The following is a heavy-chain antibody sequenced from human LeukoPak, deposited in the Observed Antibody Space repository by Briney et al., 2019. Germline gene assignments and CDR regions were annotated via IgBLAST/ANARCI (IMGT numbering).Heavy chain of an antibody. V-gene: IGHV1-69*13. D-gene: IGHD3-22*01. J-gene: IGHJ4*02. CDR2: IIPIFGTP. Sequence: VASVKVSCKASGGTLSRNAISWVRQAPGQGLQWMGGIIPIFGTPDYAQQFQGRVTITADESTSTAYMDLSSLGSEDTAVYYCATGGPTASSGYDYWGQGTLVTVSS. CDR1: GGTLSRNA. CDR3: ATGGPTASSGYDY.